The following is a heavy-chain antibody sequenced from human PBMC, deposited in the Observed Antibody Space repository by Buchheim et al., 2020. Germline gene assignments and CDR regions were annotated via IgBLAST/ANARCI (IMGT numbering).Heavy chain of an antibody. CDR3: ARAGAVWDLWLVRNFDY. J-gene: IGHJ4*02. V-gene: IGHV1-2*04. CDR2: INPNSGGT. CDR1: GYTFTGYY. Sequence: QVQLVQSGAEVKKPGASVKVSCKASGYTFTGYYMHWVRQAPGQGLEWMGWINPNSGGTNYAQKFQGWVTMTRDTSISPAYMELSRLRSDDTAVYYCARAGAVWDLWLVRNFDYWGQGTL. D-gene: IGHD6-19*01.